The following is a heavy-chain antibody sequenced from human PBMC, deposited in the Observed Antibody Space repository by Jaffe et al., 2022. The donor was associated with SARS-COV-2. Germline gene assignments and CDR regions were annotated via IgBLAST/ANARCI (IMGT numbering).Heavy chain of an antibody. Sequence: QLQLQESGPGLVKPSETLSLTCAVSGVSISSSSYYWDWIRQPPGKGLEWIGSIYYSGSTYYNTSLKSRITISADTSKNQFSLRLSSVTAADTAVYYCARQVRYCSSTSCIGLHLDYWGQGILVTVSS. D-gene: IGHD2-2*01. CDR3: ARQVRYCSSTSCIGLHLDY. CDR1: GVSISSSSYY. V-gene: IGHV4-39*01. J-gene: IGHJ4*02. CDR2: IYYSGST.